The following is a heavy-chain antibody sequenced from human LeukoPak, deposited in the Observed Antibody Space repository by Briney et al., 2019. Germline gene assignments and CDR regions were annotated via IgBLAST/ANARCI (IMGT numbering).Heavy chain of an antibody. CDR2: IKSGSDI. CDR3: AREPWGAKGAAWGMDV. Sequence: GGSLRLSCAASGFTVSNNYMSWVRQAPGKGLEWVSTIKSGSDIYYAGSVKGRFTISRDNSKNTLYLQMNSLRAEDTAVYYCAREPWGAKGAAWGMDVWGQGTTVTVSS. V-gene: IGHV3-53*01. CDR1: GFTVSNNY. J-gene: IGHJ6*02. D-gene: IGHD1-26*01.